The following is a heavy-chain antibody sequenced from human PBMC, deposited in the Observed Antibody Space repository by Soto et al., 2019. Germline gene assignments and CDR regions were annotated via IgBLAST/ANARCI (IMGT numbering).Heavy chain of an antibody. CDR3: ARDSRSSWYGWHRRAFDI. J-gene: IGHJ3*02. CDR2: IYSGGST. Sequence: EVQLVESGGGLVQPGGSLRLSCAASGFTVSSNYMSWVRQAPGKGLEWVSVIYSGGSTYYADSVKGRFTISRDNSKNRLYLQMNSLRAEDTAVYYCARDSRSSWYGWHRRAFDIWGQGTMVTVSS. CDR1: GFTVSSNY. V-gene: IGHV3-66*01. D-gene: IGHD6-13*01.